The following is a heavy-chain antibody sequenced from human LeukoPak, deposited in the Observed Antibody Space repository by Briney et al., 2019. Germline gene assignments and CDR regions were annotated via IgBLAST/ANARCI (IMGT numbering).Heavy chain of an antibody. CDR3: ARVNTSIVVVVAAMGYFDY. J-gene: IGHJ4*02. CDR2: IYHSGST. CDR1: GYSIGSGYY. Sequence: SETLSLTCAVSGYSIGSGYYWGWIRPPPGKGLEWIGSIYHSGSTYYNPSLKSRVTISVDTSKNQFSLKLSSVTAADTAVYYCARVNTSIVVVVAAMGYFDYWGQGTLVTVSS. V-gene: IGHV4-38-2*01. D-gene: IGHD2-15*01.